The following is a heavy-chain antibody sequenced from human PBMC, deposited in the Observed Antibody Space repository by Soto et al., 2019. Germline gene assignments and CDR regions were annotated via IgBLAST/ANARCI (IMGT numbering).Heavy chain of an antibody. Sequence: QVQLVQSGAEVKKPGSSVKVSCKASGGTFSSYAISWVRQAPGQGLEWMGGIIPIFVTANYAQKFQGRVTITADESTSTAYMELSRLISEGTAVYYCARLPVADLYRDYWGQGTLVTVSS. CDR3: ARLPVADLYRDY. J-gene: IGHJ4*02. V-gene: IGHV1-69*12. D-gene: IGHD6-19*01. CDR2: IIPIFVTA. CDR1: GGTFSSYA.